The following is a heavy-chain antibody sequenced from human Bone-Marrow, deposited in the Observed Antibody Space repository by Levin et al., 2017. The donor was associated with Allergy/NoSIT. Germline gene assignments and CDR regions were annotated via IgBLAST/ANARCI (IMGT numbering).Heavy chain of an antibody. CDR2: ISSNGGST. J-gene: IGHJ3*02. CDR1: GFTFSSYA. CDR3: ARQERYSGYSDAFDI. Sequence: SGGSLRLSCAASGFTFSSYAMHWVRQAPGKGLEYVSAISSNGGSTYYANSVKGRFTISRDNSKNTLYLQMGSLRAEDMAVYYCARQERYSGYSDAFDIWGQGTMVTVSS. D-gene: IGHD5-12*01. V-gene: IGHV3-64*01.